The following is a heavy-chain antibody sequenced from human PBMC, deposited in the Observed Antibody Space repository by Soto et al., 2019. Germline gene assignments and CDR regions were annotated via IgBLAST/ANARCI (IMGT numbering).Heavy chain of an antibody. J-gene: IGHJ4*02. CDR1: GFTFDDYA. CDR2: ISWNSGSI. CDR3: AKSPVGYSSSSLDY. D-gene: IGHD6-6*01. V-gene: IGHV3-9*01. Sequence: DVQLVESGGGLVQPGRSLRLSCAASGFTFDDYAMHWVRQAPGKGLEWVSGISWNSGSIGYADSVKGRFTISRDNAKNSLYLQMNSLRAEDTALYYCAKSPVGYSSSSLDYWGQGTLVTVSS.